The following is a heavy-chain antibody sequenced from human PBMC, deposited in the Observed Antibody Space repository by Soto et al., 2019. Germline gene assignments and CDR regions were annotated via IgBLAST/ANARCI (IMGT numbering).Heavy chain of an antibody. CDR1: GFTFSKAW. Sequence: EVQLVESGGGLVKPGGSLRLSCAASGFTFSKAWMNWVRQAPGKGLEWVGRIKTNSEGGTTDYAAPVQGRFSLSRDDSRNTLSLQMNSRKTDDTAVYYCTTGSVEGVRGQGATVTVSS. CDR3: TTGSVEGV. V-gene: IGHV3-15*07. CDR2: IKTNSEGGTT. J-gene: IGHJ6*02. D-gene: IGHD2-15*01.